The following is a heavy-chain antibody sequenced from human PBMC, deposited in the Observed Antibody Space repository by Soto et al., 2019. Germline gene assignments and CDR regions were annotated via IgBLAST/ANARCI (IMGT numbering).Heavy chain of an antibody. Sequence: EVQLLDSGGGLVQPGGSLRLSCAASGFTFSSYAMSWVRQDPGKGLEWVSSISGSGGGTYYADSVKGRFTISRDNSKNTLSLQMNSLRAEDTAVYYCAKSRGSGSYFNPSDAFDFWGQGTMVTVSS. J-gene: IGHJ3*01. CDR3: AKSRGSGSYFNPSDAFDF. D-gene: IGHD3-10*01. V-gene: IGHV3-23*01. CDR1: GFTFSSYA. CDR2: ISGSGGGT.